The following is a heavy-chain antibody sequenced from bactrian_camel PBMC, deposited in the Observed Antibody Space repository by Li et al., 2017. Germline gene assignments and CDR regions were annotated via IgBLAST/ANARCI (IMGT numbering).Heavy chain of an antibody. D-gene: IGHD3*01. Sequence: VQLVESGGGLVQPGESLRLSCVASGITFSRHDMSWVRQAPGKEVEWVAGITSLPSLFRAASYADSVKGRFTISQDVAKNTVYLQMNSLKSEDTAMYYCAATRRRVSTSASGCRALEYDYWGQGTQVTVS. V-gene: IGHV3S40*01. J-gene: IGHJ4*01. CDR1: GITFSRHD. CDR2: ITSLPSLFRAA. CDR3: AATRRRVSTSASGCRALEYDY.